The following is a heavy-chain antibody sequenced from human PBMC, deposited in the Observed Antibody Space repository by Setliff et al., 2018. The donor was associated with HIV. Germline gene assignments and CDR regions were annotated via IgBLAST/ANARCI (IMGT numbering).Heavy chain of an antibody. J-gene: IGHJ6*03. CDR3: ARDHPANYYDSSSYPLYYYYMDV. D-gene: IGHD3-22*01. V-gene: IGHV4-61*09. Sequence: SETLSLTCTVSGSSISSGSYYWSWIRQPAGKGLEWIGHIYTSGSTNYNPSLKSRVTISVDTSKNQFSLKLSSVTAADTAVYYCARDHPANYYDSSSYPLYYYYMDVWGQGTMVTVSS. CDR1: GSSISSGSYY. CDR2: IYTSGST.